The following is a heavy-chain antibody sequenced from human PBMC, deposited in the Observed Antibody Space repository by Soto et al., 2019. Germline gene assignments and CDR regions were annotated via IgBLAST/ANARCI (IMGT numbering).Heavy chain of an antibody. V-gene: IGHV4-39*01. CDR2: IYYSGNT. CDR3: ARLQAAVPHY. Sequence: PSETLSLTCTVSGGSITSSSYYWGWIRRPPGKGLEWIGSIYYSGNTYYNPSLKSRVTISLDTSKNQFSLKLTSVAAADTAIYFCARLQAAVPHYWGQGILVTVSS. J-gene: IGHJ4*02. D-gene: IGHD6-13*01. CDR1: GGSITSSSYY.